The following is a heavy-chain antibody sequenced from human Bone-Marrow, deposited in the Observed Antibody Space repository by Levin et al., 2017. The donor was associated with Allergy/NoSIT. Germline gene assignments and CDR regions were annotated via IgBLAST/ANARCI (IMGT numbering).Heavy chain of an antibody. CDR2: ITPMYGTR. D-gene: IGHD5/OR15-5a*01. Sequence: SVKVSCKASGGTFSNYAISWVRQAPGQGLEWMGGITPMYGTRKNSKKFQDRVTITADESTSTAYLELNRLISEDTAVYYCATGDMVSPKMDVWGQGTTVIVSS. J-gene: IGHJ6*02. V-gene: IGHV1-69*13. CDR1: GGTFSNYA. CDR3: ATGDMVSPKMDV.